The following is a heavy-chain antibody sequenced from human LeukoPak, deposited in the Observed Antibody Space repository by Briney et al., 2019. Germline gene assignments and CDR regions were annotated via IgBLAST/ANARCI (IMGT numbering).Heavy chain of an antibody. CDR3: ARDGLGSGSSWTITNDY. CDR1: GFTFSRYA. J-gene: IGHJ4*02. Sequence: GGSLRLSCAASGFTFSRYAMSWVRQAPGKGLEWVSGIGGSGDTTYYTKSVEGRFTVSRDNSNNWLCLQMHSLRAEDTAIYYCARDGLGSGSSWTITNDYWGQGTLVTVSS. CDR2: IGGSGDTT. D-gene: IGHD3-10*01. V-gene: IGHV3-23*01.